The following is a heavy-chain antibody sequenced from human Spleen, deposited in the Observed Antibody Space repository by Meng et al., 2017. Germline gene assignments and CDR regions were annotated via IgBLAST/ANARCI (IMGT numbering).Heavy chain of an antibody. CDR1: GFSLSNARMG. V-gene: IGHV2-26*01. J-gene: IGHJ6*02. CDR3: ARISYYYYGMDV. Sequence: SGPTLVKPTQTLTLTCTVSGFSLSNARMGVSWIRQPPGKALEWLAHIFSNDEKSYSTSLKSRLTISKDTSKSQVVLTMTNMDPVDTATYYCARISYYYYGMDVWGQGTTVTVSS. CDR2: IFSNDEK.